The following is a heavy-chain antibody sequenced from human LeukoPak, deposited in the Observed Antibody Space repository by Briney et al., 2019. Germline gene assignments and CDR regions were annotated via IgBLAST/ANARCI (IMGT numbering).Heavy chain of an antibody. CDR2: ISGSGGST. V-gene: IGHV3-23*01. CDR1: GFTFTTYA. CDR3: ARDIWDSSGRRYFDY. J-gene: IGHJ4*02. D-gene: IGHD3-22*01. Sequence: PGGSLRLSCAASGFTFTTYAMSWVRQAPGKGLEWVSAISGSGGSTYYADSVKGRFTISRDNSKNTLYLQMNSLTAEDTAVYFCARDIWDSSGRRYFDYWGQGTLVTVSS.